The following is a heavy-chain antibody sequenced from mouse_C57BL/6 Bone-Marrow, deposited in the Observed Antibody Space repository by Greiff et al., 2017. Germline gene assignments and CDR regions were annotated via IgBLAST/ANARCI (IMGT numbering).Heavy chain of an antibody. CDR1: GYAFSSYW. CDR2: FYPGDGDT. J-gene: IGHJ3*01. D-gene: IGHD2-12*01. V-gene: IGHV1-80*01. CDR3: ARGGYSPWFAY. Sequence: VQLQQSGAELVKPGASVKISCKASGYAFSSYWMNWVKQRPGKGLEWIGQFYPGDGDTNYNGKFKGKATLTADKSSSTAYMQLSSLTSEDSAVYFCARGGYSPWFAYWGQGTLVTVSA.